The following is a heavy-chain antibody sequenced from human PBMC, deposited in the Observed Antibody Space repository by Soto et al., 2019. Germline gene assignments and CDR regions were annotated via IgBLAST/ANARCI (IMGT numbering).Heavy chain of an antibody. Sequence: SETLSLTCTVSGGSISNYYCNWIRQPPGKGLEWIGYIHNTGSTNYNPSLTSRVTMSLDTSKNQFSLKLSSVTAADTAVYYCARFYDSSGSNWFDPWGQGTLVTVSP. D-gene: IGHD3-22*01. CDR1: GGSISNYY. CDR2: IHNTGST. J-gene: IGHJ5*02. CDR3: ARFYDSSGSNWFDP. V-gene: IGHV4-59*01.